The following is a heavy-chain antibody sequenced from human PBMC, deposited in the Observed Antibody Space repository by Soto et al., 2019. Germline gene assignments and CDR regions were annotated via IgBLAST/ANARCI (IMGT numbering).Heavy chain of an antibody. CDR3: VRHVRGYYYYMDV. CDR2: AHYSGST. Sequence: PSETLSLTCTVSGGSISNSSHFWGWIRQPPGKGLEWIGSAHYSGSTYYTPSLKSRVTISVDTSKNQFSLKLSSVTAADTAVFYCVRHVRGYYYYMDVWGTGTTVTVSS. D-gene: IGHD3-10*02. CDR1: GGSISNSSHF. J-gene: IGHJ6*03. V-gene: IGHV4-39*01.